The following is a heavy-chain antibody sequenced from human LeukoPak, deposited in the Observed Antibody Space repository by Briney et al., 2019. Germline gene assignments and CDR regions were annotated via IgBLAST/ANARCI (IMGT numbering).Heavy chain of an antibody. Sequence: QSGGSLRLSCAASGFTFSSYAMSWVRQAPGKGLEWVSAISGSGGSTYYADSVKGRFTISRDNSKNTLYLQMNSLRAEDTAVYYCATDIVVVPVASRGGYSYGDPTDYWGQGTLVTVSS. J-gene: IGHJ4*02. CDR1: GFTFSSYA. D-gene: IGHD2-2*01. V-gene: IGHV3-23*01. CDR3: ATDIVVVPVASRGGYSYGDPTDY. CDR2: ISGSGGST.